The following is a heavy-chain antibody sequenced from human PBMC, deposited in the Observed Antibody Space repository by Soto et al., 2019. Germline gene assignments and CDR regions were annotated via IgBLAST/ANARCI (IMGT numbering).Heavy chain of an antibody. CDR3: ARGPGTLRP. V-gene: IGHV6-1*01. D-gene: IGHD1-1*01. CDR1: GDSVSSNSAA. CDR2: TYYRSKWYS. Sequence: SQTLSLTCAISGDSVSSNSAAWNWIRLSPSRGLEWLGRTYYRSKWYSAYAVSVKSRISXXXDXXXXXFSLQXXSVXPDDTAVYYCARGPGTLRPWGQGTLVTVSS. J-gene: IGHJ5*02.